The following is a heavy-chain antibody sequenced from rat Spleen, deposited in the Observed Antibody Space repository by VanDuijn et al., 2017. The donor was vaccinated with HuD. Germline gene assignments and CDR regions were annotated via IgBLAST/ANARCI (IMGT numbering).Heavy chain of an antibody. CDR3: ARGEPGINHVMDA. J-gene: IGHJ4*01. CDR2: LNYDGSTT. CDR1: GFTFTDYY. Sequence: EVQLVESDGGSVQPGGSLKLSCAASGFTFTDYYMVWVRQAPTRGLAWVATLNYDGSTTYYRDSVKGRFTISRDNAKSSLYLQMNSLKSEDTATYYCARGEPGINHVMDAWGQGASVTVSS. V-gene: IGHV5-29*01. D-gene: IGHD1-4*01.